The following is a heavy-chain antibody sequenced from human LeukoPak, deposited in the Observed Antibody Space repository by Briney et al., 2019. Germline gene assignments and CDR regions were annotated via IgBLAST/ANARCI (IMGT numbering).Heavy chain of an antibody. CDR3: ARAYYGSGNTYYFDY. CDR1: GGSISSGSYY. D-gene: IGHD3-10*01. V-gene: IGHV4-61*02. Sequence: SEPLSLTCTVSGGSISSGSYYWSWIRQPAGKGLEWIGRIYTSGSTNYNPSLKSRVTISVDTSKNQFSLKLSSVTAADTAVYYCARAYYGSGNTYYFDYWGQGTLVTVSS. J-gene: IGHJ4*02. CDR2: IYTSGST.